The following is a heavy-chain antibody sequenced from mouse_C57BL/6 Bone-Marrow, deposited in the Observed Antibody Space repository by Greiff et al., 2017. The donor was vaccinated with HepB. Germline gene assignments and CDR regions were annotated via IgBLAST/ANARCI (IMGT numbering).Heavy chain of an antibody. V-gene: IGHV1-63*01. D-gene: IGHD2-2*01. Sequence: QVQLQQSGAELVRPGTSVKMSCKASGYTFTNYWIGWAKQRPGHGLEWIGDIYPGGGYTNYNEKFKGKATLTADKSSSTAYMQFSSLTSEDSAIYYCARGSTMVTTGYAMDYWGQGTSVTVSS. CDR3: ARGSTMVTTGYAMDY. J-gene: IGHJ4*01. CDR1: GYTFTNYW. CDR2: IYPGGGYT.